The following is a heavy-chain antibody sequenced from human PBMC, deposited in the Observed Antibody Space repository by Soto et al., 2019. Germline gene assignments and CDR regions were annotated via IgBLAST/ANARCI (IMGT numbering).Heavy chain of an antibody. D-gene: IGHD3-10*01. Sequence: SETLSLTCTVSGGSISSYYWSWIRQPPGKGLEWIGYIYYSGSTNYNPSLKSRVTISVDTSTNQFSLKLSSVTAADTAVYYCASDQEECYGSGKYDYHYGMDVWGQGTTVTVSS. CDR1: GGSISSYY. CDR3: ASDQEECYGSGKYDYHYGMDV. V-gene: IGHV4-59*01. J-gene: IGHJ6*02. CDR2: IYYSGST.